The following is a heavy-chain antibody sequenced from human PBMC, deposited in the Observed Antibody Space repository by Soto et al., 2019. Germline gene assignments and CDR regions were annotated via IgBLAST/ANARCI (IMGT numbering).Heavy chain of an antibody. CDR3: ARGTVTSGRWFGP. D-gene: IGHD4-17*01. CDR1: HATFTGYT. J-gene: IGHJ5*02. Sequence: QVHLVQSETEVKEPGASVTVSCKTSHATFTGYTINWVRQAPGQGLEWLGWISSLSGNTYYARDFQGRLTMTTNTSATTAYMELRSLRSDDTAVYFFARGTVTSGRWFGPWGQGTLVTVSS. V-gene: IGHV1-18*04. CDR2: ISSLSGNT.